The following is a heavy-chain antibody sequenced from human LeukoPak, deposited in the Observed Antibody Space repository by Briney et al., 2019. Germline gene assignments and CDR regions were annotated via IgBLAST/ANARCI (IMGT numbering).Heavy chain of an antibody. D-gene: IGHD3-16*01. V-gene: IGHV3-48*02. CDR2: ISSSSSTI. CDR1: GFTFSSYS. J-gene: IGHJ6*02. Sequence: GGSLRLSCAASGFTFSSYSMYWVRQAPGKGLEWVSYISSSSSTIYYADSVKGRFTISRDNAKNSLYLQMNSLRDEDTAVYYCARDWGYYYYYGMDVWGQGTTVTVSS. CDR3: ARDWGYYYYYGMDV.